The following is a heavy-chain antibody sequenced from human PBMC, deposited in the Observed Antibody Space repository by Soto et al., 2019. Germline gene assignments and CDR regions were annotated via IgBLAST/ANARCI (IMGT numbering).Heavy chain of an antibody. Sequence: GGSLRLSCAASGFTFSSYAMSWVRQAPGKGLEWVSAISGSGGSTYYADSVKGRFTISRDNSKNTLYLQMNSLRAEDTAVYYCAKDRQWLVRGSWFDPWGQGTLVTVSS. CDR2: ISGSGGST. CDR3: AKDRQWLVRGSWFDP. D-gene: IGHD6-19*01. V-gene: IGHV3-23*01. CDR1: GFTFSSYA. J-gene: IGHJ5*02.